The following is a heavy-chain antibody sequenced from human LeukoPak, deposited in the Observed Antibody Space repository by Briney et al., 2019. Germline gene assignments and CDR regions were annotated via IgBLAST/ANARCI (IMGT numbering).Heavy chain of an antibody. CDR1: GGSFSGYY. J-gene: IGHJ5*02. Sequence: SETLSLTCAVYGGSFSGYYWSWIRQPPGKGLGWIGEINHSGSTNYNPSLKSRVTISVDTSKNQFSLKLSSVTAADTAVYYCARHEYSGSYYGLSWFDPWGQGTLVTVSS. CDR2: INHSGST. CDR3: ARHEYSGSYYGLSWFDP. D-gene: IGHD1-26*01. V-gene: IGHV4-34*01.